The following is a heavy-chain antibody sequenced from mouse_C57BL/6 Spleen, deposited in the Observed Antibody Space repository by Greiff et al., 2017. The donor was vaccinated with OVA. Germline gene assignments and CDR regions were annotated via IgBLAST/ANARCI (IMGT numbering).Heavy chain of an antibody. V-gene: IGHV5-17*01. CDR2: ISSGSSTI. D-gene: IGHD1-1*01. CDR1: GFTFSDYG. CDR3: ARIYYYGSPYAMDY. Sequence: EVQVVESGGGLVKPGGSLKLSCAASGFTFSDYGMHWVRQAPETGLEWVAYISSGSSTIYYADTVKGRFTISRDNAKNTLFLQMTSLRSEDTAMYYCARIYYYGSPYAMDYWGQGTSVTVSS. J-gene: IGHJ4*01.